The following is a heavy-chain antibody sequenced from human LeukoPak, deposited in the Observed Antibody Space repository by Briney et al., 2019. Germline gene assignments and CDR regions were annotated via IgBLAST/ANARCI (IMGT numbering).Heavy chain of an antibody. Sequence: YPSETLSLTCTLSGGSISSGGYYWSWLRQHPGKGLEWFEYIYYSGSTYYNPSLKSRVTISVDTSKTQFTLKLSSVTAADTVVYYCARAGDYCSRTSCYNYFDYWGQGTLVTVSS. CDR1: GGSISSGGYY. V-gene: IGHV4-31*03. J-gene: IGHJ4*02. D-gene: IGHD2-2*02. CDR2: IYYSGST. CDR3: ARAGDYCSRTSCYNYFDY.